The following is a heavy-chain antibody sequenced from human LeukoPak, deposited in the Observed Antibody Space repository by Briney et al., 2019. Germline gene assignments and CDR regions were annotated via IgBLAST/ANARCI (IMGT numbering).Heavy chain of an antibody. D-gene: IGHD3-22*01. V-gene: IGHV3-23*01. CDR2: VSGSGGST. CDR1: GFSFTSYA. Sequence: GGSLRLSCVGSGFSFTSYAMSWVRQAPGKGLEWVSAVSGSGGSTYYADSVKGRFTISRDNSKNTLYLQMNSLRAEDTAVYYCAKDSNYYDTRGPFDYWGQGTLVTVSS. CDR3: AKDSNYYDTRGPFDY. J-gene: IGHJ4*02.